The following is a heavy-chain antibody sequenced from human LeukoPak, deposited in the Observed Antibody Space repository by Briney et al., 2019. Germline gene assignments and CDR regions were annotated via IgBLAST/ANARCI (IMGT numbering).Heavy chain of an antibody. D-gene: IGHD4-17*01. Sequence: GGSLRLSCAASEFTFSRHAMTWVRQAPGKGLVWVSRINTDGSSTSYANSVKGRFTMSRDNAKNTLYLQMDSLRAEDTAVYYCARSGFDSYGDYTDWGQGTLVTVSS. CDR2: INTDGSST. CDR3: ARSGFDSYGDYTD. V-gene: IGHV3-74*01. CDR1: EFTFSRHA. J-gene: IGHJ4*02.